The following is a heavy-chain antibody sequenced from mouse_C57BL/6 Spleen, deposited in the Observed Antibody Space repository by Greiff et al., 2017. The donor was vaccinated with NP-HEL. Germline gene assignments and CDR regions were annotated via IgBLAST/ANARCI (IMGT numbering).Heavy chain of an antibody. D-gene: IGHD3-2*02. CDR2: IYPGDGDT. CDR3: ARGQLRLPNYYGIDD. CDR1: GYAFSSYW. J-gene: IGHJ4*01. Sequence: QVQLKQSGPELVKPGASVKISCKASGYAFSSYWMNWVKQRPGQGLEWIGRIYPGDGDTNYIGKFKGKATLTADKSSSTAYMQLSSLTSEDSAVCFCARGQLRLPNYYGIDDWGQGTSVTVTS. V-gene: IGHV1-82*01.